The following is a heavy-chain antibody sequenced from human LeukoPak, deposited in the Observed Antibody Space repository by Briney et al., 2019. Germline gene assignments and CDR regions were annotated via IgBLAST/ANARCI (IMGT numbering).Heavy chain of an antibody. CDR2: ISGSGGST. CDR1: GFTFSSYA. D-gene: IGHD1-26*01. V-gene: IGHV3-23*01. Sequence: GGSLRLSCAASGFTFSSYAMSWVRQAPGKGLEWVSAISGSGGSTYYADPVKGRFTISRDNSKNTLYLQMNSLRAEDTAVYYCAKDSDKAWGDDMDVWGKGTTVTVSS. CDR3: AKDSDKAWGDDMDV. J-gene: IGHJ6*03.